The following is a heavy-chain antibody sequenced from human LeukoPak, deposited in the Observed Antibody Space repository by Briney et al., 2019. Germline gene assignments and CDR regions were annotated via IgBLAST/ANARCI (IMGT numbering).Heavy chain of an antibody. D-gene: IGHD3-10*01. CDR2: ITTISHYI. V-gene: IGHV3-21*01. CDR1: GFTLNDYH. CDR3: ARSGGPGTYHQLRYNWCDP. J-gene: IGHJ5*02. Sequence: GGSLRLSCAASGFTLNDYHMNWVRQAPGKGLEWLSSITTISHYIYYAGAVRGRFTISRDNAKNSLYLQMNSLRGEDTAVYYCARSGGPGTYHQLRYNWCDPWRQGTLVTVSS.